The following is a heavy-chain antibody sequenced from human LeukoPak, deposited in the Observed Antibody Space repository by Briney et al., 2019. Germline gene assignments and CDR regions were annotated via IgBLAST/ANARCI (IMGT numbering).Heavy chain of an antibody. CDR2: IRSNGGDT. J-gene: IGHJ5*02. CDR1: GFTFSSYS. CDR3: AKGGYTTWFDP. D-gene: IGHD2-15*01. Sequence: GGSLRLSCAASGFTFSSYSMTWVRQAPGKGLEWVSNIRSNGGDTYYADSVRGRFTISRDNAKNTLYLEMNSLRAEDTAVYYCAKGGYTTWFDPWGQGTLVTVSS. V-gene: IGHV3-23*01.